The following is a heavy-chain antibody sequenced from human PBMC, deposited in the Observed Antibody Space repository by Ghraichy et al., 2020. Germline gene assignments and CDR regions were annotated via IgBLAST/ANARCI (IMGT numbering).Heavy chain of an antibody. J-gene: IGHJ4*02. D-gene: IGHD3-3*01. V-gene: IGHV3-23*01. CDR2: ISGGDDST. CDR1: GFTFSSYA. Sequence: GGSLRLSCAASGFTFSSYAMNWVRQAPGKGLEWVSTISGGDDSTYYADSVKGRFTISRDNSKNTVYLQMNSLRAEDTAVYYCAKDPYYDFWSGWYFDYWGQGTLVTVSS. CDR3: AKDPYYDFWSGWYFDY.